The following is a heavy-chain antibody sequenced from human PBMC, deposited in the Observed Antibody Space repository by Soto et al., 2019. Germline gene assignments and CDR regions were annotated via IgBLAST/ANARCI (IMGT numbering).Heavy chain of an antibody. CDR1: GFTFSTYA. V-gene: IGHV3-23*01. Sequence: GSLRLSCAASGFTFSTYAMSWVRQAPGKGLEWVSTITNSGGTTYYADSVKGHFTVSRDNSKNTLYLQMNSLRAEDTAVYYCAKTSLSSYSRFDYWGQGTLVPVSS. CDR3: AKTSLSSYSRFDY. J-gene: IGHJ4*02. CDR2: ITNSGGTT. D-gene: IGHD6-13*01.